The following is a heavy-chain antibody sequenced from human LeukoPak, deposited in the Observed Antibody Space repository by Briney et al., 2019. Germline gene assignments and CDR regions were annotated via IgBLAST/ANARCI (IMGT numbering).Heavy chain of an antibody. D-gene: IGHD3-10*01. CDR3: ARDYRDVLLWFGELSN. CDR1: GYTFTSYG. Sequence: GASVKVSCKASGYTFTSYGISWVRQAPGQGLEWMGWISAYNGNTNYAQKLQGRVTMTTDTSTSTAYMELRSLRSDDTAVYYCARDYRDVLLWFGELSNWGQGTLVTVSS. J-gene: IGHJ4*02. CDR2: ISAYNGNT. V-gene: IGHV1-18*01.